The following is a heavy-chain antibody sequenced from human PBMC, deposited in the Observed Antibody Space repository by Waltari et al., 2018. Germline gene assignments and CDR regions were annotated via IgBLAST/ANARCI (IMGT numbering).Heavy chain of an antibody. CDR1: GGTFSSYA. D-gene: IGHD3-22*01. CDR2: IIPIFGTA. Sequence: QVQLVQSGAEVKKPGSSVKVSCKASGGTFSSYAISWVRQAPGQGLEWMGGIIPIFGTANYAQKFQGRVTITADESTSTAYMELSSLISEDTAVYYCARGYYDSSGYTLLYYYGMDVWGQGTTVTVSS. J-gene: IGHJ6*02. CDR3: ARGYYDSSGYTLLYYYGMDV. V-gene: IGHV1-69*12.